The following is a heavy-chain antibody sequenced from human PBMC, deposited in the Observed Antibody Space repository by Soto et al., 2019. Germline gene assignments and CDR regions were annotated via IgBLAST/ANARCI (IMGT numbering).Heavy chain of an antibody. D-gene: IGHD3-10*01. Sequence: QVQLVESGGGVVQAGGSLRLSCAASGFSFSSFGMHWVRQAPGRGLEWVAVISYDGSNKYYADSVKGRFTISRDNSKNTLYLHMNSLRAEDTAVYSCAKDRMYYFDSGSPDYWGQGTLVTVSS. CDR1: GFSFSSFG. J-gene: IGHJ4*02. V-gene: IGHV3-30*18. CDR2: ISYDGSNK. CDR3: AKDRMYYFDSGSPDY.